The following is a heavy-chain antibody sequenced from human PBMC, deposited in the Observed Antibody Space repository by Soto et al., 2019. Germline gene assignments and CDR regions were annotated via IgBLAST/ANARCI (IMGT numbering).Heavy chain of an antibody. CDR2: ISASGVTT. J-gene: IGHJ6*02. V-gene: IGHV3-23*01. CDR3: AKVVPLAYYYTMHV. CDR1: GFTFTNYA. Sequence: GGSLRLSCAASGFTFTNYAMTWVRQAPGKGLEWVSTISASGVTTYYADSVKGRFTISRDSSKNTLYLQMNSLRAEDTAVYYCAKVVPLAYYYTMHVWGQGPTVTVSS.